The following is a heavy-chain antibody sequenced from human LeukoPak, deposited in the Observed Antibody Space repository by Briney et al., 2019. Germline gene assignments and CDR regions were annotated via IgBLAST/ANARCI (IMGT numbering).Heavy chain of an antibody. J-gene: IGHJ4*02. CDR1: GYTFTGYY. D-gene: IGHD3-22*01. CDR3: ARDKGGRYYDSSGYSY. CDR2: INPNSGGT. Sequence: ASVKVSCKASGYTFTGYYMHWVRQAPGQGLEWMGWINPNSGGTNYAQKLQGRVTMTRDTSISTVYMELSRLRSDDTAVYYCARDKGGRYYDSSGYSYWGQGTLVTVSS. V-gene: IGHV1-2*02.